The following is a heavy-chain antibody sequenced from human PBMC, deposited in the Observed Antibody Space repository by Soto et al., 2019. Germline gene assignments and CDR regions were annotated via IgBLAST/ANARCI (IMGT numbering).Heavy chain of an antibody. D-gene: IGHD1-26*01. J-gene: IGHJ5*02. Sequence: VQLQESGPGLVKPSQTLSLTCTVSSGSISSGDYYWSWIRQPPGKGLEWIGYIYYTGSAYYNPSLKSRVTMSVDTSKNQFSLKVTSVTAADTAVYYCASGGSSNWFDPWGQGTLVTVSS. V-gene: IGHV4-30-4*01. CDR2: IYYTGSA. CDR3: ASGGSSNWFDP. CDR1: SGSISSGDYY.